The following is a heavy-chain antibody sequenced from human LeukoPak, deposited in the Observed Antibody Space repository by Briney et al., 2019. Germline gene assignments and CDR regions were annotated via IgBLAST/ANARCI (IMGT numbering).Heavy chain of an antibody. V-gene: IGHV7-4-1*02. D-gene: IGHD3-22*01. CDR3: ARVSSTDYYDSSGYGDI. CDR1: GYTFTSYA. Sequence: ASVKVSCKASGYTFTSYAMNRVRQAPGQGLEWMGWINTNTGNPTYAQGFTGRFVFSLDTSVSTAYLQISSLKAEDTAVYYCARVSSTDYYDSSGYGDIWGQGTMVTVSS. J-gene: IGHJ3*02. CDR2: INTNTGNP.